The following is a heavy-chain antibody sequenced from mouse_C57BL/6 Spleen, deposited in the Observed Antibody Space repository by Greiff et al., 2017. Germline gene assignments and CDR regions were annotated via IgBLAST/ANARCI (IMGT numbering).Heavy chain of an antibody. CDR2: INPSNGGT. J-gene: IGHJ2*01. D-gene: IGHD2-4*01. CDR3: ALYDHDGYFDY. CDR1: GYTFTSYW. V-gene: IGHV1-53*01. Sequence: VKLQQPGTELVKPGASVQLSCTASGYTFTSYWMHWVKQRPGQGLEWIGNINPSNGGTNYTAKFKSQATLTVDKSSSTAYMQLSSLTSEDSAVYYGALYDHDGYFDYWGQGTTLTVAS.